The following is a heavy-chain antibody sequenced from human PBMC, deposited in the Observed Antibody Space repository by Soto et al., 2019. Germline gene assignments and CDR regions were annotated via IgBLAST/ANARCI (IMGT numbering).Heavy chain of an antibody. V-gene: IGHV1-2*02. CDR2: INPNSGDT. CDR3: GSPRSGPSPEVGH. CDR1: VFSVDTTYC. D-gene: IGHD2-15*01. Sequence: ASVKVSCKASVFSVDTTYCIHWVRRAPGQGLEWMGSINPNSGDTNYAQNFQGRVTMTRDTSISTAYMEVSSLTSDDTAVYYCGSPRSGPSPEVGHWGHGTVVTVSS. J-gene: IGHJ4*01.